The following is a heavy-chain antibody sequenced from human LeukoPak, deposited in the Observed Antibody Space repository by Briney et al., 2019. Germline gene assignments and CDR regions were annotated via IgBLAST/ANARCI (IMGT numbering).Heavy chain of an antibody. CDR3: ARSSPGIAAAGQYGVFY. Sequence: ASVKVSCKASGGTFSSYAISWVRQAPGQGLEWMGWISAYNGNTNYAQKLQGRVTMTRDMSTSTVYMELSSLRSEDTAVYYCARSSPGIAAAGQYGVFYWGQGTLVTVSS. CDR1: GGTFSSYA. CDR2: ISAYNGNT. J-gene: IGHJ4*02. D-gene: IGHD6-13*01. V-gene: IGHV1-18*01.